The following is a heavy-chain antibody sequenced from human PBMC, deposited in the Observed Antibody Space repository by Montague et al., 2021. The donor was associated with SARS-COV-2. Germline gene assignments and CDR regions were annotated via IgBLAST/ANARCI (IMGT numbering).Heavy chain of an antibody. CDR3: AREPDNGYDFAY. CDR2: ITSNSRYI. CDR1: GFSLSTYT. Sequence: SLRLSCAASGFSLSTYTMNWVRLAPGRGLDWFASITSNSRYIYYKDSLKGRFTVSRDNAKGSLFLQMDNLRADDTAVYYCAREPDNGYDFAYWGQGTLVSVSS. V-gene: IGHV3-21*01. D-gene: IGHD5-12*01. J-gene: IGHJ4*02.